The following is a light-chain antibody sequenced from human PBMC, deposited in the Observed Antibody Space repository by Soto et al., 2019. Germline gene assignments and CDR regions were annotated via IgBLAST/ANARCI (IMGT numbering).Light chain of an antibody. CDR2: WAS. J-gene: IGKJ4*02. Sequence: DIVMTQSPDSLAVSLGERATINCKSSQSVLYSSNNKNYLAWYQQQPGQPPKLLIYWASTRESGVPDRFSGSGSGTDFTLTISSLQAEDVAVYYCQHYYSTPVTFGGGTKVEIK. V-gene: IGKV4-1*01. CDR3: QHYYSTPVT. CDR1: QSVLYSSNNKNY.